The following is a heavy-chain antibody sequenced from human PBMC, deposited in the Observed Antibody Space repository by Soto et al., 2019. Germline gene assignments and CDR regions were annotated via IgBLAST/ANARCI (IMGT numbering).Heavy chain of an antibody. CDR1: GFTFSDYW. J-gene: IGHJ6*03. V-gene: IGHV3-74*01. D-gene: IGHD1-26*01. Sequence: EVQLVESGGGLVQPGGSLRLSCAASGFTFSDYWMHWVRQAPGKGLEWVSRIKRDGSTTNYADSVKGRFTISRDNAKNTLYLEMNSLRVEDTADYYCASGAINYYSEDVWGKGTTGTVSS. CDR3: ASGAINYYSEDV. CDR2: IKRDGSTT.